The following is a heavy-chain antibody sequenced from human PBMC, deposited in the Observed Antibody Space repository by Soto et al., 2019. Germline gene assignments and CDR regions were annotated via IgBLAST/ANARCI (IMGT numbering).Heavy chain of an antibody. CDR1: GFTFSSYA. J-gene: IGHJ4*02. CDR3: ARTRTPKKYYYDSSGFARYYFDY. D-gene: IGHD3-22*01. CDR2: ISGSGGST. V-gene: IGHV3-23*01. Sequence: GGSLRLSCTASGFTFSSYAMSWVRQAPGKGLEWVSAISGSGGSTYYADSVKGRFTISRDNSKNTLYLQMNSLRAEDTAVYYCARTRTPKKYYYDSSGFARYYFDYWGQGTLVTVSS.